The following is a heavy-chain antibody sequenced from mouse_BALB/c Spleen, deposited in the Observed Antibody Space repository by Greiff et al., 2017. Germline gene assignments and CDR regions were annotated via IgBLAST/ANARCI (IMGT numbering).Heavy chain of an antibody. V-gene: IGHV1-7*01. D-gene: IGHD2-14*01. CDR3: AAYYRSPFAY. J-gene: IGHJ3*01. CDR2: INPSTGYT. CDR1: GYTFTSYW. Sequence: QVQLQQSGAELAKPGASVKMSCKASGYTFTSYWMHWVKQRPGQGLEWIGYINPSTGYTEYNQKFKDKATLTADKSSSTAYMQLSSLTSEDSAVYYCAAYYRSPFAYWGQGTLVTVSA.